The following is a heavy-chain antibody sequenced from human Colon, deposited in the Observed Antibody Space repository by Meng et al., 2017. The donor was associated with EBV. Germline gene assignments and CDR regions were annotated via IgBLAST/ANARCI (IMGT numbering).Heavy chain of an antibody. CDR1: GGSISSNGDY. J-gene: IGHJ4*02. V-gene: IGHV4-39*01. Sequence: QLQLQEAGPGLLKPSETLSLTCTVFGGSISSNGDYWDWVRQPPWKGLEWIGAIYHSGSTSYNPSLQSRVTMFVDTSKNQFSLMLTSVTATDTAVYYCARRRGGSGRDCWGQGTLVTVSS. CDR3: ARRRGGSGRDC. CDR2: IYHSGST. D-gene: IGHD3-10*01.